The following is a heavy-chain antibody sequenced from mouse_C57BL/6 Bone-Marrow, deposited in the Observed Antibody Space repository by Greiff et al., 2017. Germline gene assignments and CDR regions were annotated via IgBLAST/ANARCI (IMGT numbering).Heavy chain of an antibody. Sequence: QVQLQQSGAELVKPGASVKMSCKASGYTFTSYWITWVKQRPGQGLAWIGDIYPGSGSTNYNEKFKSKATLTVDTSSSTAYMQLSSLTSEDSAVYYCAREDGFLFAYWGQGTLVTVSA. J-gene: IGHJ3*01. CDR1: GYTFTSYW. CDR3: AREDGFLFAY. CDR2: IYPGSGST. D-gene: IGHD2-3*01. V-gene: IGHV1-55*01.